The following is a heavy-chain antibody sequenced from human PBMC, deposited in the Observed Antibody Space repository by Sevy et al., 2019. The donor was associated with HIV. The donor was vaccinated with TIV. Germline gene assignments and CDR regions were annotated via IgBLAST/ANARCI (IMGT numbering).Heavy chain of an antibody. CDR1: GFTFSDYY. V-gene: IGHV3-11*06. CDR3: ARDKTILEGRYGMDV. D-gene: IGHD3-3*01. Sequence: GGSLRLSCTASGFTFSDYYMSWIRQAPGKGLEWVSDISSSRTYANHADSVKGRFTISRDNAKNSLYLQLNSLRAEDTAVYYCARDKTILEGRYGMDVWGQGTTVTVSS. J-gene: IGHJ6*02. CDR2: ISSSRTYA.